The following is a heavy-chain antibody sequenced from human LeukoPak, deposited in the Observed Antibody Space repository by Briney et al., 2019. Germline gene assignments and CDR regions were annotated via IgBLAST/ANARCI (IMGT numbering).Heavy chain of an antibody. Sequence: SETLSLTCSVAGGSISSNTYYWGWIRQPPGKGLEWIGSINYSGSTYHNASLRSRVTISVDTPKNQFSLKLSSVTAADTAVYYCARDRGGSGSAPGIWGQGTMVTVSS. D-gene: IGHD3-10*01. J-gene: IGHJ3*02. CDR3: ARDRGGSGSAPGI. CDR1: GGSISSNTYY. CDR2: INYSGST. V-gene: IGHV4-39*07.